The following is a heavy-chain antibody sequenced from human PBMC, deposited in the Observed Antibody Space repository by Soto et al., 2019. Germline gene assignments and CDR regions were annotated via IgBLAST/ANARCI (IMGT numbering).Heavy chain of an antibody. CDR3: ASDRFRGTYYLRGVTYFFEE. D-gene: IGHD1-26*01. Sequence: PGGSLRLSCVTYGLTFTGYWMSWVRQAPGKGLEWVANIKQDESEKNYLDSVKGRFTISRDNAKNSLYLQMSSLRAEDTAVYYCASDRFRGTYYLRGVTYFFEEWGQGAPVTVSS. CDR2: IKQDESEK. V-gene: IGHV3-7*03. CDR1: GLTFTGYW. J-gene: IGHJ4*02.